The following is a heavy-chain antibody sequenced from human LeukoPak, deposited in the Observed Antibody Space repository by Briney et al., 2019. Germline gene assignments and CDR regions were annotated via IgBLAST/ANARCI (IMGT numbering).Heavy chain of an antibody. D-gene: IGHD5-18*01. J-gene: IGHJ4*02. Sequence: PSETLSLTCTVSGGSLSSYYWSWIRQPPGKGLEWIGYIYYSGSTNYNPSHKSRVTISVDTSKNQFSLKLSSVTAADTAVYYCARSTSAMEAPFDYWGQGTLVTVSS. V-gene: IGHV4-59*01. CDR3: ARSTSAMEAPFDY. CDR1: GGSLSSYY. CDR2: IYYSGST.